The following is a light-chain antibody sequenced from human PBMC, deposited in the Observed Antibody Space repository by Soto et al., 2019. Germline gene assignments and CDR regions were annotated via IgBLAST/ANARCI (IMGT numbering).Light chain of an antibody. Sequence: EIVMTQSPATLSVSPGERATLSCRASQSLRSSLAWYQQKPGQAPRLLIYDASTRATGIPARFSGSGSGTGFTLTISGLQSEDFAVYYCQQYNNWPQTFGQGTKVDIK. J-gene: IGKJ1*01. CDR3: QQYNNWPQT. CDR1: QSLRSS. V-gene: IGKV3-15*01. CDR2: DAS.